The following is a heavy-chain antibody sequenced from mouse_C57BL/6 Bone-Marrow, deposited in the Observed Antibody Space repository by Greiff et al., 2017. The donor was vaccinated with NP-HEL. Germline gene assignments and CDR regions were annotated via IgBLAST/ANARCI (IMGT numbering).Heavy chain of an antibody. CDR2: IDPSDSYT. V-gene: IGHV1-69*01. CDR3: ARSGIWYFDV. Sequence: PGQGLEWIGEIDPSDSYTNYNQKFKGKSTLTVDKSSSTAYMQLSSLTSEDSAVYYCARSGIWYFDVWGTGTTVTVSS. J-gene: IGHJ1*03. D-gene: IGHD4-1*01.